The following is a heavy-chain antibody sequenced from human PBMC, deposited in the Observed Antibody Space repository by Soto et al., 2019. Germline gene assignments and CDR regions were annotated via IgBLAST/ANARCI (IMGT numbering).Heavy chain of an antibody. CDR3: ARLGIAARLFYYYYMDV. D-gene: IGHD6-6*01. CDR1: GYSFASQW. J-gene: IGHJ6*03. V-gene: IGHV5-10-1*01. CDR2: IDLSESYT. Sequence: GESLKISCKGSGYSFASQWISWVRQVPGKGQEWMGRIDLSESYTTYNPSFQGHVTFSADKSITTAYLQWRSLEASDTAMYYCARLGIAARLFYYYYMDVWGKGTTVTVSS.